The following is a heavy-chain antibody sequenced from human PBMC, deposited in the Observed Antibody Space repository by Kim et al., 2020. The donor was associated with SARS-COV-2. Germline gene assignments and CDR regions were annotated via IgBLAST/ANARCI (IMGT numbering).Heavy chain of an antibody. CDR3: ARVLSEPPGYYGMDV. J-gene: IGHJ6*02. D-gene: IGHD1-1*01. V-gene: IGHV1-2*02. Sequence: QKFQGRVTMTRDTSISTAYMELSRLRSDDTAVYYCARVLSEPPGYYGMDVWGQGTTVTVSS.